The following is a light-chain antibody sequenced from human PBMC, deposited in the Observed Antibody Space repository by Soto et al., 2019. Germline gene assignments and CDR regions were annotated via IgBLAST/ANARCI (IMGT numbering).Light chain of an antibody. CDR3: QLRSNWPPFT. J-gene: IGKJ3*01. CDR2: DAS. Sequence: EIVLTQSPATLSVSPGERATLSCRASQSVSNYLAWFQQNPGQAPRLLIYDASNRATGIPARFSGSGSGTDFTLTINSLEPEDFAVYYCQLRSNWPPFTFGPGTRVDIK. CDR1: QSVSNY. V-gene: IGKV3-11*01.